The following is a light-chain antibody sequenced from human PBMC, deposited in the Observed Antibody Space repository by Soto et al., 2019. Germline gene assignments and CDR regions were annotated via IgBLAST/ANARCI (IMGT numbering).Light chain of an antibody. CDR3: QSYDTSLSTWV. J-gene: IGLJ3*02. CDR1: TPNIGAGYD. CDR2: RDG. Sequence: QSVLTQPPSVSGAPGQRVTISCTGSTPNIGAGYDVHWYQQVPATAPKLLIYRDGKRHSGVPDRFSNSKSATSASLAITGLQAEDEADYYGQSYDTSLSTWVFGGGTKLTVL. V-gene: IGLV1-40*01.